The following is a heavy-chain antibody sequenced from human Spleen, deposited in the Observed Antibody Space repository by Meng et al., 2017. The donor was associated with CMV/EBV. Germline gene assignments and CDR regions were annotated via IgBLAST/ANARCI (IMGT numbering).Heavy chain of an antibody. V-gene: IGHV4-61*01. J-gene: IGHJ4*02. Sequence: CPFSGGSVSRGLYYWSWIRQPPGKGLEWIGYISYSGNTKYNPSLNSRLTISSDTSKNQFSLNLNSVTAADTAVYYCASQRGRRPLDFWGQGTLVTVSS. CDR1: GGSVSRGLYY. CDR3: ASQRGRRPLDF. CDR2: ISYSGNT.